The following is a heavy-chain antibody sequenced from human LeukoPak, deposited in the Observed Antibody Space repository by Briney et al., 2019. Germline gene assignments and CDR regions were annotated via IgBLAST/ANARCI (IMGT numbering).Heavy chain of an antibody. J-gene: IGHJ4*02. V-gene: IGHV5-51*01. CDR2: IYPGDSDI. Sequence: GESLKISCKGSEYSFTSYWIGWVRQMPGKGLEWMGIIYPGDSDIRYSPSFQGQVTISADKSITTVYFQWSSLKASDTAMYYCARQYGSGSLDYWGQGTLVTVSS. CDR3: ARQYGSGSLDY. CDR1: EYSFTSYW. D-gene: IGHD3-10*01.